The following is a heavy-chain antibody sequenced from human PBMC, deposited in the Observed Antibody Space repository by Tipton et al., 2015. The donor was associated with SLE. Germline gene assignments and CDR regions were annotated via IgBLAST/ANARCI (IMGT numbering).Heavy chain of an antibody. CDR2: ISYDGSNK. Sequence: SGFTFSSYAMHWVRQAPGKGLEWVAVISYDGSNKYYADSVKGRFTISRDNSKNTLYLQMNSLRTDDTAVFYCATGVAVAPDYWGQGTLVTVSS. V-gene: IGHV3-30*04. D-gene: IGHD6-19*01. CDR3: ATGVAVAPDY. CDR1: GFTFSSYA. J-gene: IGHJ4*02.